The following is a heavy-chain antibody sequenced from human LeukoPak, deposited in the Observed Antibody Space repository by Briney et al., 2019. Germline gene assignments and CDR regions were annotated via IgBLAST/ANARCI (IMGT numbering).Heavy chain of an antibody. J-gene: IGHJ5*02. CDR1: GFTFSSYA. CDR2: ISYDGSNK. D-gene: IGHD4-23*01. Sequence: PGGSLRLSCAASGFTFSSYAMHWVRQAPGKGLEWVAVISYDGSNKYYADSVKGRFTISRDNSKNTLYLQMNSLRAEDTAAYYCARAAKSGNSRGWFDPWGQGTLVTVSS. V-gene: IGHV3-30-3*01. CDR3: ARAAKSGNSRGWFDP.